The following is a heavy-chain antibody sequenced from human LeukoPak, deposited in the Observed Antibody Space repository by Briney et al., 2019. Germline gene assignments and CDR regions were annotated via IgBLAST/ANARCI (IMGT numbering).Heavy chain of an antibody. J-gene: IGHJ4*02. V-gene: IGHV1-69*05. D-gene: IGHD3-22*01. Sequence: SVKVSCKASGGTFSTHAINWVRQAPGQGLEWMGRIIPIFGTINYAQKFQGRVTITTDESTSTAYMELSSLRSEDTAVYYCARAITYYYDSSGYPSFDYWGQGTLVTVSS. CDR2: IIPIFGTI. CDR1: GGTFSTHA. CDR3: ARAITYYYDSSGYPSFDY.